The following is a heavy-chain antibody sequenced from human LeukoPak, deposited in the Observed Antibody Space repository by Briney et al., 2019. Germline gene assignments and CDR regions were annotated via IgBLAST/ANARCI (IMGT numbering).Heavy chain of an antibody. V-gene: IGHV3-23*01. J-gene: IGHJ3*02. CDR3: ARYYDFWSGLDAFDI. CDR2: ISGSGGST. Sequence: GGSLRLSCAASGFTFSSYAMSWVRQAPGKGLEWVSAISGSGGSTYYADSVKGRFTISRDNSKNTLYLQMNSLRAEDTAVYYCARYYDFWSGLDAFDIWGQGTMVTVSS. CDR1: GFTFSSYA. D-gene: IGHD3-3*01.